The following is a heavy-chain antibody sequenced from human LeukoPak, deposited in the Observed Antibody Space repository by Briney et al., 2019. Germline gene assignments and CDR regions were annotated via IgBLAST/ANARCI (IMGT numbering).Heavy chain of an antibody. V-gene: IGHV3-48*03. J-gene: IGHJ4*02. Sequence: GGSLRLSCVASGFTFSTYEMNWVRQAPGKGLEWVSYISSSGVGTFYGDSVKGRFTISRDNAKNSLYLQMNSLRVEDTAVYYCARDGTIEKLHYWGQGPLVTVSS. CDR1: GFTFSTYE. CDR3: ARDGTIEKLHY. D-gene: IGHD1-1*01. CDR2: ISSSGVGT.